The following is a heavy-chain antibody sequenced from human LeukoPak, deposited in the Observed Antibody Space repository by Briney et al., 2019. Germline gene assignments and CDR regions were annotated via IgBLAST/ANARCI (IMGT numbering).Heavy chain of an antibody. V-gene: IGHV3-30*02. D-gene: IGHD3-22*01. Sequence: GGSLRLSCAASGFTFSSYGMHWVRQAPGKGLEWVAVIWYDGSNKYYADSVKGRFTISRDNSKNTLYLQMNSLRAEDTAVYYCAKDISVDRSPGAFDIWGQGTMVTVSS. CDR2: IWYDGSNK. J-gene: IGHJ3*02. CDR1: GFTFSSYG. CDR3: AKDISVDRSPGAFDI.